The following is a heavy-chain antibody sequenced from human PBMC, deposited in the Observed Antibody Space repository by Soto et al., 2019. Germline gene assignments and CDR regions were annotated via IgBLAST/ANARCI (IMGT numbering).Heavy chain of an antibody. Sequence: PSETLSLTCAFYGVSFSGYYWSWIRQPPGKGLEWIGEINHSGSTNYNPSLKSRVTISVDTSKNQFSLKLSSVTAADTAVYYCARQRGVGWFDPWGQGTLVTVSS. CDR2: INHSGST. CDR3: ARQRGVGWFDP. CDR1: GVSFSGYY. J-gene: IGHJ5*02. V-gene: IGHV4-34*01. D-gene: IGHD6-25*01.